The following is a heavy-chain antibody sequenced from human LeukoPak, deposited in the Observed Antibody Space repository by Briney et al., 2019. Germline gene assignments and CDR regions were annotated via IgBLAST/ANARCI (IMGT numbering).Heavy chain of an antibody. Sequence: PSETLSLTCTVSGGSISTYYWSWIWQPPGKGLEWIGYIYYSGSTNYNPSLKSRVTISVDTSKNQFSLKLSSVTAADTAVYYCARGNKPSYYDFWSGYYPSYYYYYGMDVWGQGTTVTVSS. CDR2: IYYSGST. D-gene: IGHD3-3*01. CDR3: ARGNKPSYYDFWSGYYPSYYYYYGMDV. V-gene: IGHV4-59*01. CDR1: GGSISTYY. J-gene: IGHJ6*02.